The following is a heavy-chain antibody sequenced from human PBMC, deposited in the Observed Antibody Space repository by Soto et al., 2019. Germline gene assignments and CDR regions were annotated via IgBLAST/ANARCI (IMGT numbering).Heavy chain of an antibody. J-gene: IGHJ4*02. Sequence: EVQLLESGGGLVQPGGSLRLSCVASGFTFGDRAMGWVRQTPGRGLQWVAAIIGGPANRAYYTESVKGRFTISRNNSKSTLDLQMNSLRAGDTAVYYCEKDKMEQWLVGGYFENWGQGDLVTVSS. D-gene: IGHD6-19*01. CDR2: IIGGPANRA. V-gene: IGHV3-23*01. CDR1: GFTFGDRA. CDR3: EKDKMEQWLVGGYFEN.